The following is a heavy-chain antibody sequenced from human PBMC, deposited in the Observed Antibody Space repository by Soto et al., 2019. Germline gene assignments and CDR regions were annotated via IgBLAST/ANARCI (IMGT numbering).Heavy chain of an antibody. CDR3: VRTTTWIQLWPHVDY. CDR2: IYPGDSDI. CDR1: GYNFTSHW. V-gene: IGHV5-51*01. J-gene: IGHJ4*02. D-gene: IGHD5-18*01. Sequence: GESLKISCKASGYNFTSHWIGWVRQMPGKGLEWMGIIYPGDSDIRYSPSFQGQVTISADKSITTPYLQWSALKATDTAIYYCVRTTTWIQLWPHVDYWGQGILVTVT.